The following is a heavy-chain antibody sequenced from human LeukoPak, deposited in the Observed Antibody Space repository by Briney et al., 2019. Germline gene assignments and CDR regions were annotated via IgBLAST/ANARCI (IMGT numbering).Heavy chain of an antibody. D-gene: IGHD1-26*01. CDR2: IYYSGST. CDR3: ASLSGSLGGGYYYYYGMDV. CDR1: GGSISSYY. Sequence: SETLSLTCTVYGGSISSYYWSWIRQPPGKGLEWIGHIYYSGSTNYNPSLKSRVTISVDTSKNQFSLKLSSVTAADTAVYYCASLSGSLGGGYYYYYGMDVWGQGTTVTVSS. V-gene: IGHV4-59*01. J-gene: IGHJ6*02.